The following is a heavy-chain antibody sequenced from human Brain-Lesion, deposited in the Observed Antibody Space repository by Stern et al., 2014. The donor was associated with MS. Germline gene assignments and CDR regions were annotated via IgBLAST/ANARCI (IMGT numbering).Heavy chain of an antibody. V-gene: IGHV1-2*02. Sequence: VQLVDSGAEVQKPGASVKVSCQTYGYIFTGYYIHWVRQAPGQGLEWMAWINPNTGGTKYAQKFQGRVPMSRDTSISTAYVELSSLTSDDTAVYYCARDQRGITIFGVVTDYYYLGMDVWGQGTTVTVSS. CDR2: INPNTGGT. J-gene: IGHJ6*02. CDR3: ARDQRGITIFGVVTDYYYLGMDV. CDR1: GYIFTGYY. D-gene: IGHD3-3*01.